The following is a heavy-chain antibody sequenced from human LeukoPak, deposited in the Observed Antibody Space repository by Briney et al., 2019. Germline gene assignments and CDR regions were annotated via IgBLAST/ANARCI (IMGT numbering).Heavy chain of an antibody. V-gene: IGHV3-53*01. Sequence: GGSLRLSCAASGFTVSDNYMTWVRQAPGKGLEWVSIIFSDGSTYYAASVKGRFTISRDISKNTLYLQVNSLRAEDTAVYYCARGSSSRKYCTSTGCYRSFDYWGQGTLVTVSS. CDR3: ARGSSSRKYCTSTGCYRSFDY. J-gene: IGHJ4*02. CDR1: GFTVSDNY. D-gene: IGHD2-2*01. CDR2: IFSDGST.